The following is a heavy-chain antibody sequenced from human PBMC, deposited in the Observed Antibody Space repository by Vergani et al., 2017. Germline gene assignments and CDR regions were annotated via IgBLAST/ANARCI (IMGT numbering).Heavy chain of an antibody. D-gene: IGHD7-27*01. CDR2: INPNSGGT. Sequence: QVQLVQSGAEVKKPGASVKVSCKASGYTFTGYYMHWVRQAPGQGLEWMGWINPNSGGTNYAQKFQGWVTMTRDTSISTAYMELSRLRSDDTAVYYYARGGEVGIWGMYYYYYYMDVWGKGTTVTVSS. CDR3: ARGGEVGIWGMYYYYYYMDV. V-gene: IGHV1-2*04. J-gene: IGHJ6*03. CDR1: GYTFTGYY.